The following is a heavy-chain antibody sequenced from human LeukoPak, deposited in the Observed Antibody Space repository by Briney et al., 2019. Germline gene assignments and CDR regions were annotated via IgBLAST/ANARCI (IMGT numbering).Heavy chain of an antibody. Sequence: ASVKVSCKASGYTFTAYYMHWFRQAPGQGLEWMGWINPNSGGTNYAQNFQGRVAMTRDTSISTAYMELSRLRSDDTAVYYCASDLWGVGPSLVGYYFDHWGQGTLVTVSS. J-gene: IGHJ4*02. CDR1: GYTFTAYY. D-gene: IGHD1-26*01. CDR3: ASDLWGVGPSLVGYYFDH. V-gene: IGHV1-2*02. CDR2: INPNSGGT.